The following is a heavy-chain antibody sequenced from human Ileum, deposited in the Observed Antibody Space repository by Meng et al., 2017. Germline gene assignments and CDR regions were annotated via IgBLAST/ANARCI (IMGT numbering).Heavy chain of an antibody. J-gene: IGHJ4*02. Sequence: QVQRVQSGAEVKKPGAAGKESCKASGYTFINNALHWMRQAPGQSLEWVGWINAGIGDTKYSQNLQGRVTITRDTSASTTYMELRSLKSEDTATYYCARDRGATYSFDYWGQGTLVTVSS. CDR2: INAGIGDT. V-gene: IGHV1-3*01. CDR1: GYTFINNA. D-gene: IGHD1-26*01. CDR3: ARDRGATYSFDY.